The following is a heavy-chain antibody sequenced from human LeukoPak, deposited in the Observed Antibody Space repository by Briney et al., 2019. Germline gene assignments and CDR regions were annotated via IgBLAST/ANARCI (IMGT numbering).Heavy chain of an antibody. CDR1: GHTFTSYY. Sequence: ASVKVSCKASGHTFTSYYIHRVRQAPGQGLEWMGWISAYNGNTNYAQKLQGRVTMTTDTSTSTAYMELRSLRSDDTAVYYCARSGSYFSDDAFDIWGQGTMVTVSS. CDR3: ARSGSYFSDDAFDI. D-gene: IGHD3-10*01. J-gene: IGHJ3*02. V-gene: IGHV1-18*04. CDR2: ISAYNGNT.